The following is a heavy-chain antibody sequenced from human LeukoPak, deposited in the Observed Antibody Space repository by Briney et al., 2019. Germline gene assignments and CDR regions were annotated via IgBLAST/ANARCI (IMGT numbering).Heavy chain of an antibody. Sequence: SETLSLTCTVSGGSMSPYHWGWIRQPPGKGLEWTGYIYYSGSTNYNPSLKSRVTISVDTSKNQFSLKLSSVTAADTAIYYCARGGGSWYVSHSRPNDYWGQGTLVTVSS. CDR1: GGSMSPYH. V-gene: IGHV4-59*08. J-gene: IGHJ4*02. CDR2: IYYSGST. CDR3: ARGGGSWYVSHSRPNDY. D-gene: IGHD6-13*01.